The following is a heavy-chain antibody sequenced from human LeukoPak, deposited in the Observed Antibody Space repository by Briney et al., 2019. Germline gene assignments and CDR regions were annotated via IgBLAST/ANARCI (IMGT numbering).Heavy chain of an antibody. Sequence: GGPLRPSCAAAGFIFSCYGMHWRRQAPGNGLERGVVISYDGSNKYYAAFVTGRLTISRDNCKNALYLQMNSVRDEDTAVYYCAREGEVATILAYYYYGMDVWGQGTTVTVSS. CDR2: ISYDGSNK. CDR1: GFIFSCYG. J-gene: IGHJ6*01. CDR3: AREGEVATILAYYYYGMDV. V-gene: IGHV3-33*01. D-gene: IGHD5-12*01.